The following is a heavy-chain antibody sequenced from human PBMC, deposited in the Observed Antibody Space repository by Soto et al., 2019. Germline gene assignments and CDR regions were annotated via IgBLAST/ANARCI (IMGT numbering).Heavy chain of an antibody. J-gene: IGHJ4*02. D-gene: IGHD2-15*01. CDR1: GGTFSSYA. Sequence: QVQLVQSGAEVKKPGSSVKVSCKASGGTFSSYAISWVRQAPGQGLEWMGGIIPIFGTANYAQKFQGRVTITADECTSTAYMELSSLRSEDTAVYYCARDHGGDCSGGSCYPGRSLDYGGQGTLVTVSS. CDR2: IIPIFGTA. CDR3: ARDHGGDCSGGSCYPGRSLDY. V-gene: IGHV1-69*01.